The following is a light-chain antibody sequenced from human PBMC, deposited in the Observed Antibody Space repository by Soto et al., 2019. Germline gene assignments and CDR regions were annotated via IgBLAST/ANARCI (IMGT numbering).Light chain of an antibody. CDR3: SSYTAFSTWV. V-gene: IGLV2-14*01. CDR2: EVS. J-gene: IGLJ3*02. CDR1: SNDVGGYNY. Sequence: QSVLTQPASVSGSPGQSITISCTGTSNDVGGYNYVSWYQQHPGKAPQLIIYEVSNRPSGVSHRFSGSKSRDTASLTISGLQAEDGADYYCSSYTAFSTWVFGGGTKLTVL.